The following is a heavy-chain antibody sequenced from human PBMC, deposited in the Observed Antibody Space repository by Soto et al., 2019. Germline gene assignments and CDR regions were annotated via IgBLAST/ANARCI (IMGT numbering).Heavy chain of an antibody. CDR1: GYTFTSYG. Sequence: QVQLVQSGAEVKKPGASVKVSCKASGYTFTSYGISWVRQAPGQGLEWMGWISAYNGNTNYAQKLQGRVTITTDTSTSTASMEPRSLRSDDRAVDYCARDPAYGDYGFDYWGQGTLVTVSS. V-gene: IGHV1-18*01. D-gene: IGHD4-17*01. J-gene: IGHJ4*02. CDR2: ISAYNGNT. CDR3: ARDPAYGDYGFDY.